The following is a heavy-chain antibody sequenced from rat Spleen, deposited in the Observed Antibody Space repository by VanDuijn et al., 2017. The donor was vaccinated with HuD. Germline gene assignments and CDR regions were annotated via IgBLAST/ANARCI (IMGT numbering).Heavy chain of an antibody. CDR1: GITFSDYG. Sequence: EVQLVESGGGLVRPGRSLKLSCAASGITFSDYGMAWVLQAPTKGLEWVASISYDGGSTYYRDSVKGRFTISRDNAKSTLYLQMNSLRSEDTATYYCARSSGEQLYVWFAYWGQGTLVTVSS. D-gene: IGHD1-2*01. CDR2: ISYDGGST. V-gene: IGHV5-29*01. CDR3: ARSSGEQLYVWFAY. J-gene: IGHJ3*01.